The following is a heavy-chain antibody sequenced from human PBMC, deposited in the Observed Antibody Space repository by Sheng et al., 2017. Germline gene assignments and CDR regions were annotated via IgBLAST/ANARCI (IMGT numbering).Heavy chain of an antibody. V-gene: IGHV3-15*01. CDR2: IKSKTDGGTT. CDR3: TSCIVGATYDAFDI. CDR1: GFTFSNAW. J-gene: IGHJ3*02. Sequence: EVQLVESGGGLVKPGGSLRLSCAASGFTFSNAWMSWVRQAPGKGLEWVGRIKSKTDGGTTDYAAPVKGRFTISRDDSKNTLYLQMNSLKTEDTAVYYCTSCIVGATYDAFDIWGQGTMVTVSS. D-gene: IGHD1-26*01.